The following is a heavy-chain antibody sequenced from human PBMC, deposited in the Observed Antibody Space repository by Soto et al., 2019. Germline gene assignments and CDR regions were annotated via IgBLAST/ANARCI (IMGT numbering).Heavy chain of an antibody. J-gene: IGHJ4*02. CDR1: GFTFSDYY. CDR3: ASGTKGAFFVY. V-gene: IGHV3-11*01. Sequence: QVQLVESGGGLVKPGGFLRLSCAASGFTFSDYYMSWIRQAPGKGLEWVSYISSRSSTIFYADSVKGRFTISRDNVKNSLYLQMNSLRAEDTAVYYCASGTKGAFFVYWGQGILVTVSS. D-gene: IGHD2-8*01. CDR2: ISSRSSTI.